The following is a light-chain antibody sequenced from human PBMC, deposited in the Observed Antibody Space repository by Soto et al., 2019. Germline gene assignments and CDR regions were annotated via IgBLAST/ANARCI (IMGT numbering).Light chain of an antibody. V-gene: IGKV3-15*01. CDR3: QQRSNWFT. CDR1: QNISRS. J-gene: IGKJ3*01. Sequence: EIVMTQSPVTLSVSPGERATLSCRASQNISRSLAWYQQKPGQGPSLLIYGTSTRAGGVPARFSGGGSGTDFTLTISSLEPEDFAVYYCQQRSNWFTFGPGTKVDIK. CDR2: GTS.